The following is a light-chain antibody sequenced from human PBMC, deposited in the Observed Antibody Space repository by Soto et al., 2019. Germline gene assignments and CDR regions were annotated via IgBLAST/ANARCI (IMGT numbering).Light chain of an antibody. CDR1: QSVSSY. CDR2: DAS. V-gene: IGKV3-11*01. Sequence: DIVLAQSPATLSLSPGKRATLSFRASQSVSSYLAWYQQKPGQAPRLLIYDASNRATGIPARFSGSGSGTDFTLTISSLEPEDFAVYYCQQRSNWPPPTFGQGTRLEIK. J-gene: IGKJ5*01. CDR3: QQRSNWPPPT.